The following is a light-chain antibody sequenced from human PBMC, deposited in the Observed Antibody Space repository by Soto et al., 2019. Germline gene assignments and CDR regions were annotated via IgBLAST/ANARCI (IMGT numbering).Light chain of an antibody. CDR3: SSYTGRTPPVV. CDR2: DVS. CDR1: SSDIGGYNF. V-gene: IGLV2-14*01. Sequence: QSVLTQPASVSGSPGQSITISCTGTSSDIGGYNFVSWYQQHPGKAPKLMIYDVSNRPSGVSNRFSGSKSGNMASLTISGLQAEDEADYYCSSYTGRTPPVVFGGGTKVTVL. J-gene: IGLJ2*01.